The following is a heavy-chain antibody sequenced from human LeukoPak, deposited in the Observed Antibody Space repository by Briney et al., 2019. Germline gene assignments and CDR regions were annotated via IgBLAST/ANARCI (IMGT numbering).Heavy chain of an antibody. Sequence: PSETLSLTCTVSGGSISSSSYYWGWIRQPPGKGLEWIGSIYYSGSTYYNPSLKSRVTISVDTSKNQFSLKLSSVTAADTAVYYCARDPYSGSYYTDAFDIWGQGTMVTVSS. D-gene: IGHD1-26*01. V-gene: IGHV4-39*07. CDR1: GGSISSSSYY. CDR3: ARDPYSGSYYTDAFDI. CDR2: IYYSGST. J-gene: IGHJ3*02.